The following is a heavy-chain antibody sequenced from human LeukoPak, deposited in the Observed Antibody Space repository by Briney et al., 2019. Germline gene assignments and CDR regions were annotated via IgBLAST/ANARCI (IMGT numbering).Heavy chain of an antibody. Sequence: GESLQISCKGSGFSFTSYWIGWVRQMPGKGLEWMGSIYPGDSDIRYSPSFQGQVTISADKSISTAYLQWSSLKASDTAMYYCARHRTTGTTDAFDVWGQGTLVTVSS. CDR1: GFSFTSYW. V-gene: IGHV5-51*01. CDR2: IYPGDSDI. D-gene: IGHD1-1*01. CDR3: ARHRTTGTTDAFDV. J-gene: IGHJ3*01.